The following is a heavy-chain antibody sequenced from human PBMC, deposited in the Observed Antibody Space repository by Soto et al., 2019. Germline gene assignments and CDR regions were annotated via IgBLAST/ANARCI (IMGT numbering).Heavy chain of an antibody. CDR1: GFTFSSYA. J-gene: IGHJ4*02. CDR3: VKEHCSGGSCYSVPGVRFDY. V-gene: IGHV3-64D*08. D-gene: IGHD2-15*01. Sequence: GGSLRLSCSASGFTFSSYAMHWVRQAPGKGLEYVSAISSNGGSTYYADSVKGRFTISRDNSKNTLYLQMSSLRAEDTAVYYCVKEHCSGGSCYSVPGVRFDYWGQGTLVTVSS. CDR2: ISSNGGST.